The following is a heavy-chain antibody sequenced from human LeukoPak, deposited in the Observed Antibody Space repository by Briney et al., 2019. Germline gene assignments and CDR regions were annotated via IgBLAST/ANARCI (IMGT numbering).Heavy chain of an antibody. Sequence: KSSETLSLTCAVYGGSFSGYYWSWIRQPPGKGLEWIGEINHSGSTNYNPSLKSRVTISVDTSKNQFSLKLSSVTAADTAVYYCARDPRAPIVVVPAAIVSSWFDPWGQGTLVTVSS. V-gene: IGHV4-34*01. CDR3: ARDPRAPIVVVPAAIVSSWFDP. CDR1: GGSFSGYY. J-gene: IGHJ5*02. CDR2: INHSGST. D-gene: IGHD2-2*02.